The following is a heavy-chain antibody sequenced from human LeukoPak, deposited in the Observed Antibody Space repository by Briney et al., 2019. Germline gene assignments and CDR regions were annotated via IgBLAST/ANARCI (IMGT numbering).Heavy chain of an antibody. CDR2: FDPEDGET. CDR1: GYTLTELS. D-gene: IGHD5-18*01. J-gene: IGHJ3*02. V-gene: IGHV1-24*01. CDR3: ATDRGYSYGDDAFDI. Sequence: ASVKVSCKVSGYTLTELSMHWVRQAPGKGLEWMGGFDPEDGETIYAQKFQGRVTMTEDTSTDTAYMELSSLRSEDTAGYYCATDRGYSYGDDAFDIWGQGTMVTVSS.